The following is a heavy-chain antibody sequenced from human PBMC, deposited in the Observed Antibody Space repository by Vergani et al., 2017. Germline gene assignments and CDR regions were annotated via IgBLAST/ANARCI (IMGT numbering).Heavy chain of an antibody. CDR3: ALNGDYYDSSGYLDY. Sequence: QLQLQESGPGLVKPSATLSLTCSVSGASIRSSNYYWGWIRQPPGKGLEWIASIYYSGSTYYNPSLKSRVTISVDTSKNQFSLKLSSVTAADTAVYYCALNGDYYDSSGYLDYWGQGTLVTVSS. J-gene: IGHJ4*02. CDR2: IYYSGST. D-gene: IGHD3-22*01. CDR1: GASIRSSNYY. V-gene: IGHV4-39*01.